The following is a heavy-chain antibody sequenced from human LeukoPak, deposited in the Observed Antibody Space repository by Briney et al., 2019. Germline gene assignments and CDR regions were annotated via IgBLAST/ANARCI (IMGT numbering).Heavy chain of an antibody. CDR2: INPNSGGT. V-gene: IGHV1-2*02. J-gene: IGHJ4*02. Sequence: ASVKVSCKASGYTFTGYYMHWVRQAPGQGLEWMGWINPNSGGTNYAQKFQGRVTMTRDTSTSTAYMELSRLRSDDTAVYYCAREPYDFWSGYYNSWGQGTLVTVSS. CDR1: GYTFTGYY. CDR3: AREPYDFWSGYYNS. D-gene: IGHD3-3*01.